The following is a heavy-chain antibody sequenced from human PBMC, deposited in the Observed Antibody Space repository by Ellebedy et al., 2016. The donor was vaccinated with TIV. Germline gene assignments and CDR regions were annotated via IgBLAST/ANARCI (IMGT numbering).Heavy chain of an antibody. CDR2: IWYDGSNK. Sequence: GGSLRLSXAASGFTFSSYGMHWVRQAPGKGLEWVAVIWYDGSNKYYADSVKGRFTISRDNSKNTLYLQMNSLRAEDTAVYYCARDWGRKVGATTPDYWGQGTLVTVSS. CDR1: GFTFSSYG. CDR3: ARDWGRKVGATTPDY. J-gene: IGHJ4*02. V-gene: IGHV3-33*01. D-gene: IGHD1-26*01.